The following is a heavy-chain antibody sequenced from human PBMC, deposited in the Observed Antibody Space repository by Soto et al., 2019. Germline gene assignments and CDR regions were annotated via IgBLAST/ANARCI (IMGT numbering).Heavy chain of an antibody. D-gene: IGHD6-13*01. Sequence: VQLLESGGGLVQPGGSLRLSCAASGFTFSSYAMNWVRQAPGKGLEWVSTISGSGAGTYYADSVKGRFTISRDNSKNTLYVQMNGLRAEDTAVYYCAKTSNIATTATRGWFDPWGQGTLVTVSS. CDR3: AKTSNIATTATRGWFDP. CDR1: GFTFSSYA. J-gene: IGHJ5*02. V-gene: IGHV3-23*01. CDR2: ISGSGAGT.